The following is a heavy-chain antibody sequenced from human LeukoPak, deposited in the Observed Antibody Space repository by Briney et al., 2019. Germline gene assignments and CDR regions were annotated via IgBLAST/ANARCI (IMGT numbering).Heavy chain of an antibody. V-gene: IGHV4-34*01. Sequence: SETLSLTCAVYGGSFSGYYWSWIRQPPGKGLEWIGEINHSGSTNYNPSLKSRVTISVDTSKNQFSLKLSSVTAADTAVYYCARAHGYYYGMDVWGQGTTVTVSS. J-gene: IGHJ6*02. CDR2: INHSGST. CDR3: ARAHGYYYGMDV. CDR1: GGSFSGYY.